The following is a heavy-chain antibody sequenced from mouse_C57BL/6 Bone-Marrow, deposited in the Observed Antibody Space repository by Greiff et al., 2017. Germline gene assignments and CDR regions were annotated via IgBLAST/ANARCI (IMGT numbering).Heavy chain of an antibody. CDR2: IYPGDGDT. J-gene: IGHJ1*03. V-gene: IGHV1-82*01. CDR1: GYAFSSSW. Sequence: QVQLQQSGPELVKPGASVKISCKASGYAFSSSWMNWVKPRPGKGLEWIGRIYPGDGDTNYNGKFKGKATLTADKSSSTAYMQLSSLTSEDSAVYFWAREGYYGSSPYWYFDVWGTGTTVTVSS. CDR3: AREGYYGSSPYWYFDV. D-gene: IGHD1-1*01.